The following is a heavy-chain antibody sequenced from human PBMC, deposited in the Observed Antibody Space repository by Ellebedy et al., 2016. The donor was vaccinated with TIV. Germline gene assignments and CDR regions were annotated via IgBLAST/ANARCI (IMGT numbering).Heavy chain of an antibody. V-gene: IGHV3-23*01. CDR2: ISGSGGST. CDR1: GFTFSSFA. CDR3: AKEYYSTWYDAFDV. Sequence: GESLKISXAASGFTFSSFAMSWVRQAPGKGLEWVSAISGSGGSTYYADSVKGRFSISRDNSKNTLYLNMNRLRVEDTAVYYCAKEYYSTWYDAFDVWGQGTMVTVSS. J-gene: IGHJ3*01. D-gene: IGHD6-13*01.